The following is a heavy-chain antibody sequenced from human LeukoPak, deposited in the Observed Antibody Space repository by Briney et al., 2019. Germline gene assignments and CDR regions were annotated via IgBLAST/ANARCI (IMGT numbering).Heavy chain of an antibody. V-gene: IGHV1-18*01. CDR1: GYTFTSYG. J-gene: IGHJ3*02. Sequence: ASVKVSFKASGYTFTSYGISWVRQAPGQGLEWMGWISAYNGNTNYAQKLQGRVTMNTDTSTSTAYMELRSLRSDDTAVYYCARDGDSSGWYSAFDIWGQGTMVTVSS. D-gene: IGHD6-19*01. CDR2: ISAYNGNT. CDR3: ARDGDSSGWYSAFDI.